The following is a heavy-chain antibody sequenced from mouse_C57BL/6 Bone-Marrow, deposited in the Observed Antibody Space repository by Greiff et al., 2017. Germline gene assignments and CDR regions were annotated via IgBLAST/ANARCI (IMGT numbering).Heavy chain of an antibody. D-gene: IGHD3-3*01. CDR3: ARGDPFAY. V-gene: IGHV1-26*01. CDR2: INPNNGGT. J-gene: IGHJ3*01. CDR1: GYTFTDYY. Sequence: VQLQQSGPELVKPGASVKISCKASGYTFTDYYMNWVKQSHGKSLEWIGDINPNNGGTSYNQKFKSKATLTVDKSSSTAYMELRSLTSEDSAVYYCARGDPFAYWGQGTLVTVSA.